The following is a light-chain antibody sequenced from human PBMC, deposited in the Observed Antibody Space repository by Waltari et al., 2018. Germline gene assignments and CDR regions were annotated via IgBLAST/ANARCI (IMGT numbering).Light chain of an antibody. CDR1: SSNIGSNY. V-gene: IGLV1-47*01. CDR3: AAWDDSLSGRV. Sequence: QSVLTQPPSASGTPGQRVTISCSGSSSNIGSNYVYWYQQLPGTAPKLLIYTSDQRPPGGPDRFSGSKSGTSASLAISGLRSEDEADYYCAAWDDSLSGRVFGGGTKLTVL. CDR2: TSD. J-gene: IGLJ3*02.